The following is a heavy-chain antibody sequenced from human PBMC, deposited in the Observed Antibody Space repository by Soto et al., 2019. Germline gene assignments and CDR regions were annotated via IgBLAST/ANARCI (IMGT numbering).Heavy chain of an antibody. CDR2: IIPILGIA. CDR1: GGTFSSYN. D-gene: IGHD6-13*01. V-gene: IGHV1-69*02. CDR3: ARGGGYSSSWYARDAFDI. Sequence: QVQLVQSGAEVKKPGSSVKVSCKASGGTFSSYNISWVRQAPGQGLEWMGRIIPILGIANYAQKFQGRVTITADKSTSTAYMELSSLRSEDTAVYYCARGGGYSSSWYARDAFDIWGQGTMVTVSS. J-gene: IGHJ3*02.